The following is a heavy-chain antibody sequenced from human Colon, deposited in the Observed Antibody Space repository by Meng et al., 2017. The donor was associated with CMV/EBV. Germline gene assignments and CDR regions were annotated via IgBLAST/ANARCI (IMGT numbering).Heavy chain of an antibody. Sequence: LAVYGGSFGDYDWPWIRQSPGKGLEWIGEIDHSGSTHYNPSLKSRIAMSVDTSKNQFSLNLSSVTAADTAVYSCARVGLPDRFFDSWGQGTLVTVSS. D-gene: IGHD3/OR15-3a*01. CDR2: IDHSGST. CDR1: GGSFGDYD. V-gene: IGHV4-34*01. J-gene: IGHJ4*02. CDR3: ARVGLPDRFFDS.